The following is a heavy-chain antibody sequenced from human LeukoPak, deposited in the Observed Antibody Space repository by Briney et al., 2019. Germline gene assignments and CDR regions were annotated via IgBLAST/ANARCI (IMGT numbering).Heavy chain of an antibody. CDR2: IYYSGST. CDR1: GGSISSYY. V-gene: IGHV4-59*08. J-gene: IGHJ4*02. Sequence: PSETLSLTCTVSGGSISSYYWSWIRQPPGKGLEWIGYIYYSGSTNYNPSLQSRVTMSVDSSKNQFSLKLSSVATADTAVYYCARHYYDSSGYLRAFDYWGQGTLVTVSS. CDR3: ARHYYDSSGYLRAFDY. D-gene: IGHD3-22*01.